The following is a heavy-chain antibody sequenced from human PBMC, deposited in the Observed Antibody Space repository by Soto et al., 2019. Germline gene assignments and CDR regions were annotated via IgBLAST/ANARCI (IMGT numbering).Heavy chain of an antibody. V-gene: IGHV3-74*01. CDR2: INPGGSIT. J-gene: IGHJ4*02. D-gene: IGHD2-8*01. CDR1: GFTFSSDW. Sequence: EGQLVESGGGLVHPGGSLRLSCAASGFTFSSDWMHWVRQAPGKGLVWVSRINPGGSITAYADSVKGRFTISRDHAKNTLYLQIHSLRGDDTAVYYCARVPTGKYGVWNYWGPGTLVTVSS. CDR3: ARVPTGKYGVWNY.